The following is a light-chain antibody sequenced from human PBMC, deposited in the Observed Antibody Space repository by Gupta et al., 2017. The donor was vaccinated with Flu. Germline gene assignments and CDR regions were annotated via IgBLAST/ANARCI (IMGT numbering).Light chain of an antibody. CDR3: SSYTTTITLI. CDR2: DVS. Sequence: QSALTQPASVSGSPGQSITISCTGTSSDIGGYNFVSWYQQHPGKAPKLIIHDVSYRPSGVSSRFSGSKSGNTASLTISGLQTEDEADYYCSSYTTTITLIFGGGTTLTVL. V-gene: IGLV2-14*01. CDR1: SSDIGGYNF. J-gene: IGLJ2*01.